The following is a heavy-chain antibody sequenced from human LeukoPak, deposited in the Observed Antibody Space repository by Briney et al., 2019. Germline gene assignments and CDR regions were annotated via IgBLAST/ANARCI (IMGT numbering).Heavy chain of an antibody. CDR3: ARRVTVTTSYYYYYMDI. CDR1: GGSISSSSYY. D-gene: IGHD4-11*01. V-gene: IGHV4-39*07. J-gene: IGHJ6*03. CDR2: INHSGST. Sequence: PSETLSLTCTVSGGSISSSSYYWSWIRQPPGKGLEWIGEINHSGSTNYNPSLKSRVTISVDTSKNQFSLKLSSVTAADTAVYYCARRVTVTTSYYYYYMDIWGKGTTVTVSS.